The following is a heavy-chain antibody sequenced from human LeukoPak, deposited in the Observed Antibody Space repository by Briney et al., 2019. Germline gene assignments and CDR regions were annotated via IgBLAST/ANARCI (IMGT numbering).Heavy chain of an antibody. Sequence: SETLSLTCTVSGGSISSYYWSWIRQPPGKGLEWIGYIYYSGSTNYNPSLKNRVTISVDTSKNQFSLKLSSVTAADTAVYYCARGAVVVTAITFDYWGQGTLVTVSS. CDR2: IYYSGST. CDR1: GGSISSYY. J-gene: IGHJ4*02. CDR3: ARGAVVVTAITFDY. D-gene: IGHD2-21*02. V-gene: IGHV4-59*01.